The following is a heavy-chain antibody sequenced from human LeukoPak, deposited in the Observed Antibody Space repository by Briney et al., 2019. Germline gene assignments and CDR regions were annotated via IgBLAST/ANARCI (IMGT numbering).Heavy chain of an antibody. CDR1: GFTFGSYV. CDR3: ARDTAAASHFDL. CDR2: ISSSSSYI. D-gene: IGHD6-13*01. Sequence: GGSLRLSCAASGFTFGSYVMSWVRQAPGKGLEWVSYISSSSSYIYYADSVKGRFTISRDNAKNSLYLQMNSLRAEDTAVYYCARDTAAASHFDLWGRGTLVTVSS. V-gene: IGHV3-21*01. J-gene: IGHJ2*01.